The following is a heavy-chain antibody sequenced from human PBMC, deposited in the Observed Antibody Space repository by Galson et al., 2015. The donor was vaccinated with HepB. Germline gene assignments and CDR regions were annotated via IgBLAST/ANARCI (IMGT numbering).Heavy chain of an antibody. J-gene: IGHJ3*02. V-gene: IGHV3-33*08. D-gene: IGHD3-9*01. CDR3: AREGPQTGTSSFDI. Sequence: PLRLACAASGFTFSDYGMHWVRQAPGKGLEWAASIWWDGTHDSYAASVKGRFTVSRDNSKNTVHPEMNGLRLEDTAVYYCAREGPQTGTSSFDIWGQGTMVTVSS. CDR1: GFTFSDYG. CDR2: IWWDGTHD.